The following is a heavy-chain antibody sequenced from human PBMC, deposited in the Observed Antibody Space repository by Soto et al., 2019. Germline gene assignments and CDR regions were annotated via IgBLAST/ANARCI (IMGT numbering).Heavy chain of an antibody. CDR3: ATSSPIAAAGRYYYGMDV. J-gene: IGHJ6*02. Sequence: ASVKVSCKVSGYTITELSMHWVRQAPGKGLEWMGGFDPEDGETIYAQKFQGRVTMTEDTSTDTAYMELSSLRSEDTAVYYCATSSPIAAAGRYYYGMDVWGQGTTVTVSS. V-gene: IGHV1-24*01. D-gene: IGHD6-13*01. CDR1: GYTITELS. CDR2: FDPEDGET.